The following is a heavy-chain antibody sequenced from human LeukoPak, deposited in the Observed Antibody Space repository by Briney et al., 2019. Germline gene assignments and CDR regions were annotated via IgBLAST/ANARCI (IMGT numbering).Heavy chain of an antibody. V-gene: IGHV4-59*01. D-gene: IGHD3-22*01. CDR2: IYYSGST. CDR1: GGSISSYY. Sequence: SETLSLTCTVSGGSISSYYWSWIRQPPGKGLEWIGYIYYSGSTNYNPSLKSRVTISVDTSKNQFSLKLSSVTAADTAVYYCARFDSSGHYFPHWGQGTLVTVSS. CDR3: ARFDSSGHYFPH. J-gene: IGHJ1*01.